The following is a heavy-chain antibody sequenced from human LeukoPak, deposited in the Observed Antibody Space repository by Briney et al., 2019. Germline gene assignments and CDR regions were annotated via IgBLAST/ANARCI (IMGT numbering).Heavy chain of an antibody. D-gene: IGHD2-2*01. Sequence: GGSLRLSCAASGFTFSSYSMNWVRQAPGKGLEWVSSISSSSSYIYYADSVKGRFTISRDNAKNSLYLQMNSLRAEDTAVYYCAREHVVVVPAANSYGMDVWGLGTTVTVSS. CDR1: GFTFSSYS. V-gene: IGHV3-21*01. CDR2: ISSSSSYI. J-gene: IGHJ6*02. CDR3: AREHVVVVPAANSYGMDV.